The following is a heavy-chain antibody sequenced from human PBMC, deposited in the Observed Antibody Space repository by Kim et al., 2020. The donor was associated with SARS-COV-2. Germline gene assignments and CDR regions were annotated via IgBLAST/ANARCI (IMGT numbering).Heavy chain of an antibody. J-gene: IGHJ3*02. V-gene: IGHV3-7*05. CDR2: IKQDGSEK. CDR3: ARSRRLYDYVWGSTTPNDAFDI. CDR1: GFTFSSYW. Sequence: GGSLRLSCVASGFTFSSYWMSWVRQAPGKGLEWVANIKQDGSEKYYVDSMKGRFTISRDNAKNSLYLQMNSLRAEDTAVYYCARSRRLYDYVWGSTTPNDAFDIWGQGTMVTVSS. D-gene: IGHD3-16*01.